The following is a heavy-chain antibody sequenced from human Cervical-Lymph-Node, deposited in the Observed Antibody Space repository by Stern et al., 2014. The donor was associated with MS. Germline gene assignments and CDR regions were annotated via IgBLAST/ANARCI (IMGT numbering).Heavy chain of an antibody. V-gene: IGHV3-30*04. D-gene: IGHD3/OR15-3a*01. CDR2: ISYVETDK. J-gene: IGHJ4*02. CDR3: ARDRSGLGDY. CDR1: GFTFSDYP. Sequence: QVQLVESGGGVVQPGRSLRLSCAASGFTFSDYPMHWVRQTPGEGLEWVAVISYVETDKFYADSVKGRFTISRDNSKNTLYLQMNSLRSEDTAVYHCARDRSGLGDYWGQGTLVTVSS.